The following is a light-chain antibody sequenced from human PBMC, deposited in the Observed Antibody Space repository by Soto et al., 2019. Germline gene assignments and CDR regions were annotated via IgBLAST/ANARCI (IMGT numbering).Light chain of an antibody. V-gene: IGKV3-11*01. CDR2: DAS. J-gene: IGKJ5*01. CDR3: HQYGSSPAFT. Sequence: EIVFTQYPATLSLSPGEVATLSCRGSQSVGNYLAWYQQKPGXXPRLLXYDASNRATGIPARFSGSASGTDFTLTISSLEPEDFAVHYCHQYGSSPAFTFGHGTPLEIK. CDR1: QSVGNY.